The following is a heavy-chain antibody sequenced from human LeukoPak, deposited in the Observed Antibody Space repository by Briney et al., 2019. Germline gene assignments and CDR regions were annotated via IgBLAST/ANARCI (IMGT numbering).Heavy chain of an antibody. CDR1: GGTLSSDG. J-gene: IGHJ6*02. CDR3: ARVPNRRYGDYYYYGMDV. V-gene: IGHV1-69*13. D-gene: IGHD4-17*01. Sequence: SVKFSCKACGGTLSSDGIRWLREAPGQGLKWMGGIIPIFGTANYAQKFQGRVTITADESTSTAYMELSSLRSEDTAVYYCARVPNRRYGDYYYYGMDVWGQGTTVTVSS. CDR2: IIPIFGTA.